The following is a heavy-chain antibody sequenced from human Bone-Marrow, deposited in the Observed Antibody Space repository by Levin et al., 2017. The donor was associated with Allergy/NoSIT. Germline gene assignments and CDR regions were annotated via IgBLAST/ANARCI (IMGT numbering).Heavy chain of an antibody. D-gene: IGHD2-21*02. J-gene: IGHJ5*01. CDR3: ATVTAPNWFES. V-gene: IGHV1-24*01. CDR2: FGPEDGET. Sequence: ASVKVSCRVFGNSLSRLNMHWVRQAPGKGLEWMGGFGPEDGETTYAQKFQGRITMTEDTSTDTAYMELRSLRSEDTAVYYCATVTAPNWFESWGQGTLVTVSS. CDR1: GNSLSRLN.